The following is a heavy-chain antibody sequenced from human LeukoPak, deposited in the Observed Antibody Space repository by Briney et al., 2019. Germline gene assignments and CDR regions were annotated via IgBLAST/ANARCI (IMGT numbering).Heavy chain of an antibody. J-gene: IGHJ5*02. Sequence: ASVKVPCKASGYTFTGYYMHWVRQAPGQGLEWMGWINPNSGGTNYAQKFQGRVTMTRDTSISTAYMELSRLRSDDTAVYYCARGPITMIVVDINDNWFDPWGQGTLVTVSS. V-gene: IGHV1-2*02. CDR1: GYTFTGYY. CDR2: INPNSGGT. CDR3: ARGPITMIVVDINDNWFDP. D-gene: IGHD3-22*01.